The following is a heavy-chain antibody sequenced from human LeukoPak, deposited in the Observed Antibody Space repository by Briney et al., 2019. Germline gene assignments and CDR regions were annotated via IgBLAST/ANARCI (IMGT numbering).Heavy chain of an antibody. CDR1: GVSINSYY. CDR2: IYTSGST. Sequence: ASETLSLTCVVSGVSINSYYWSWIRQPAGKGLEWIGRIYTSGSTNYNPSLKSRVTISVDTSKNQFSLKLSSVTAADTAVYYCARDPVHYYGSGSYYRDAFDIWGQGTMVTVSS. D-gene: IGHD3-10*01. J-gene: IGHJ3*02. CDR3: ARDPVHYYGSGSYYRDAFDI. V-gene: IGHV4-4*07.